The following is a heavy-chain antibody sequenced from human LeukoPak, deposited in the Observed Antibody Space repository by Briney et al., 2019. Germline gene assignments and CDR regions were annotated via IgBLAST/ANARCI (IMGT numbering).Heavy chain of an antibody. CDR2: IIPILGIA. CDR3: ARDPPIRRDGYNILDY. Sequence: SVKVSRKASGGTFSSYAISWVRQAPGQGLEWMGRIIPILGIANYAQKFQGRVTITADKSTSTAYMELSSLRSEDTAVYYCARDPPIRRDGYNILDYWGQGTLVTVSS. V-gene: IGHV1-69*04. D-gene: IGHD5-24*01. CDR1: GGTFSSYA. J-gene: IGHJ4*02.